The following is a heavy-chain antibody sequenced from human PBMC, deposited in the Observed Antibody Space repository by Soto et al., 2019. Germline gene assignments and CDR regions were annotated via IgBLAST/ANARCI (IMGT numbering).Heavy chain of an antibody. D-gene: IGHD3-22*01. CDR1: GFTFSSYA. CDR3: AKDGTYYYDSSGYPDAFAI. J-gene: IGHJ3*02. V-gene: IGHV3-23*01. CDR2: ISGSGGST. Sequence: QPGGSLRLSCAASGFTFSSYAMSWVRQAPGKGLEWVSAISGSGGSTYYADSVKGRFTISRDNSKNTLYLQMNSLRAEDTAVYYCAKDGTYYYDSSGYPDAFAIWGQGTMVTVSS.